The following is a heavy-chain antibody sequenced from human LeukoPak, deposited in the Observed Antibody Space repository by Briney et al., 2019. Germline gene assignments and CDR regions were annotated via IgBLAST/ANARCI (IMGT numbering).Heavy chain of an antibody. Sequence: GGSLRLSCSASGLTFSRYAMLWVRQAPGKGLESVSAISHTGGTTYYADSAKGRFTISRDNSQNKLWLQMSSLRPEDTAVYYCARENYFDYWGQGTLVTVSS. J-gene: IGHJ4*02. CDR2: ISHTGGTT. V-gene: IGHV3-64D*06. CDR1: GLTFSRYA. CDR3: ARENYFDY.